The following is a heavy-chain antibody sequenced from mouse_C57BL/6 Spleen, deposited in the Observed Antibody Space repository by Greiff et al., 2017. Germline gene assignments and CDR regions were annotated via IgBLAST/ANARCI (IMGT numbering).Heavy chain of an antibody. CDR2: ISSGSSTI. J-gene: IGHJ2*01. CDR1: GFTFSDYG. CDR3: ARGNYYGPAYFDY. V-gene: IGHV5-17*01. D-gene: IGHD1-1*01. Sequence: EVHLVESGGGLVKPGGSLKLSCAASGFTFSDYGMHWVRQAPEKGLEWVAYISSGSSTIYYADTVKGRFTISRDNAKNTLFLQMTSLRSEDTAMYYCARGNYYGPAYFDYWGQGTTLTVSS.